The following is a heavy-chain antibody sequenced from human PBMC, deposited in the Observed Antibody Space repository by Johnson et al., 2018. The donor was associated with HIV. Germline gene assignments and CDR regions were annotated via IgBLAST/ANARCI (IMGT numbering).Heavy chain of an antibody. Sequence: VQVVESGGGVVQPGRSLRLSCAASGFTFSSYAMHWVRQAPGKGLEWVAVISYDVSNKYYADSVKGRFTISRDNSKNTLYLQMNSLRAEDTAVYYCARLGVGATWHAFGIWGQGTMVTVSS. CDR3: ARLGVGATWHAFGI. V-gene: IGHV3-30*04. D-gene: IGHD1-26*01. CDR1: GFTFSSYA. CDR2: ISYDVSNK. J-gene: IGHJ3*02.